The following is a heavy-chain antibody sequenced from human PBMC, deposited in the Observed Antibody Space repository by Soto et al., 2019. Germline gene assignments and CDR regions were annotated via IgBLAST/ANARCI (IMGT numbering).Heavy chain of an antibody. V-gene: IGHV3-33*01. D-gene: IGHD6-19*01. J-gene: IGHJ4*02. CDR2: IWYDGTNK. CDR1: GFTFSTYG. CDR3: ATDGPRIAVAGTYPDH. Sequence: GGSLRLSCAVSGFTFSTYGMHWVRQAPGKGLEWLAIIWYDGTNKFYADSVKGRFTVSRDNYKNTLYLQMNGLRAEDTAVYYCATDGPRIAVAGTYPDHWGQGTLVTVPQ.